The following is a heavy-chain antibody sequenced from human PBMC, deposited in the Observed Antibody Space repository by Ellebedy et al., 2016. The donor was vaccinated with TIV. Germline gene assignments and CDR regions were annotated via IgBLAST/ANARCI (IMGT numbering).Heavy chain of an antibody. D-gene: IGHD3-10*01. Sequence: SLKISCAASGFIFGDYAMHWVRQAPGKGLEWVSGTSRNSDSIGYADSVKGRFTISRDNAQNSLYLQMNSLRAEDTAFYYCAKDGGTSYPSSFDYWGQGTLVTVSS. V-gene: IGHV3-9*01. CDR2: TSRNSDSI. CDR3: AKDGGTSYPSSFDY. CDR1: GFIFGDYA. J-gene: IGHJ4*02.